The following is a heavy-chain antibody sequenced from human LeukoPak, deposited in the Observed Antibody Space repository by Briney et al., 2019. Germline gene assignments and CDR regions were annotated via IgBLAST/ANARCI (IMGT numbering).Heavy chain of an antibody. CDR2: IKQDGSEK. D-gene: IGHD4/OR15-4a*01. CDR3: ARVSYGGKSDY. Sequence: GGSLRLSCAAPGFTFSSYWMSWVRQAPGKGLEWVANIKQDGSEKYCVDSVKGRFTISRDNAKNSLYLQMNSLRAEDTAVYYCARVSYGGKSDYWGQGTLVTVSS. CDR1: GFTFSSYW. V-gene: IGHV3-7*01. J-gene: IGHJ4*02.